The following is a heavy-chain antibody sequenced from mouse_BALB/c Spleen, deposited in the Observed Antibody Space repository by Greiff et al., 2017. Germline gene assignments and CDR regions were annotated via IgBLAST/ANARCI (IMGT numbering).Heavy chain of an antibody. V-gene: IGHV1S135*01. J-gene: IGHJ4*01. CDR1: GYAFTSYN. D-gene: IGHD2-12*01. CDR2: IDPYNGGT. CDR3: ARGYSYYAMDY. Sequence: EVKLMESGPELVKPGASVKVSCKASGYAFTSYNMYWVKQSPGKSLEWIGDIDPYNGGTSYNQKFKGKATLTVDKSSSTAYMHLNSLTSEDSAVYYCARGYSYYAMDYWGQGTSVTVSS.